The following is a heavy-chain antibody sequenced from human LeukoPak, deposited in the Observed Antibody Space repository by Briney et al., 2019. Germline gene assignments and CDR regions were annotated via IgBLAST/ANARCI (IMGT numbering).Heavy chain of an antibody. CDR2: ISSSSSYI. CDR1: GFTFSSYS. CDR3: ARSWGRDFDY. J-gene: IGHJ4*02. Sequence: GGSLRLSCAASGFTFSSYSMNWVRQAPGKGLEWVSSISSSSSYIYYADSVKGGFTISRDNAKNSLYLQMNSLRAEDTAVYYCARSWGRDFDYWGQGTLVTVSS. V-gene: IGHV3-21*01. D-gene: IGHD3-16*01.